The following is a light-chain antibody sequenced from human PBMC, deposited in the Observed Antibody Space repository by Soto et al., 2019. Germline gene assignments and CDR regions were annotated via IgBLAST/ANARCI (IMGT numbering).Light chain of an antibody. Sequence: QSVLTQPPSASGSPGQSVTISCTGTSSDVGGYNYVSWFQQHPGKAPKLMIYEVSKRPSGVPGRFSGSKSGNTASLTVSGLQAEDEADYYCSSFEGSDNVVFGGGTKVTLL. CDR3: SSFEGSDNVV. CDR2: EVS. V-gene: IGLV2-8*01. CDR1: SSDVGGYNY. J-gene: IGLJ2*01.